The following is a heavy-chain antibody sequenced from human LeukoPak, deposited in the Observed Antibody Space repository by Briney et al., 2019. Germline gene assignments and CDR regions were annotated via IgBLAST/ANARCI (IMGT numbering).Heavy chain of an antibody. Sequence: SETLSLTCTVSGGSISSSSYYWGRIRQPPWKGLEWIGSIYYSGSTYYNPSLKSRVTISVDTSKNQFSLKLSSVTAADTAVYYCAWRILWGVIGNAFDIWGQGTMVTVSS. CDR3: AWRILWGVIGNAFDI. V-gene: IGHV4-39*01. J-gene: IGHJ3*02. CDR2: IYYSGST. D-gene: IGHD3-10*01. CDR1: GGSISSSSYY.